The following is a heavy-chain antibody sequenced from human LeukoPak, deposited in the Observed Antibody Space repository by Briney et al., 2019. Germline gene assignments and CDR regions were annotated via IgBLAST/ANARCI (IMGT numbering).Heavy chain of an antibody. CDR3: AKDGCDYHSSLWGMDV. V-gene: IGHV3-9*01. CDR1: GFTFDDYA. CDR2: ISWNSGSI. J-gene: IGHJ6*02. D-gene: IGHD3-22*01. Sequence: GGSLRLSCAASGFTFDDYAMHWVRQAPGKGLEWVSGISWNSGSIGYADSVKGRFTISRDNAKNSLYLQMNSLRAEDTAVYYCAKDGCDYHSSLWGMDVWGHGTTVTVS.